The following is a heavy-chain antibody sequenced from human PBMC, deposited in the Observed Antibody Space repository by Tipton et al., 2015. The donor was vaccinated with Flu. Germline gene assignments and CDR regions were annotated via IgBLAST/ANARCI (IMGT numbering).Heavy chain of an antibody. CDR2: LYYSGST. CDR1: GGSISSDY. J-gene: IGHJ4*02. Sequence: LRLSCTVSGGSISSDYWSWIRQPPGKGLEWIGCLYYSGSTNYNPSLKSRVTISVDTSKNQFSLKLSSVTAADTAVYYCARGVSGGYSYGYYFDYWGQGTLVTVSS. D-gene: IGHD5-18*01. V-gene: IGHV4-59*01. CDR3: ARGVSGGYSYGYYFDY.